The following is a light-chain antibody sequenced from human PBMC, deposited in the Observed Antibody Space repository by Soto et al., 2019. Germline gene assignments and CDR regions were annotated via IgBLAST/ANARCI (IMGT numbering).Light chain of an antibody. CDR2: WAS. Sequence: DIVLTRSPDSLAVSLGERATINCKSSQSVLYSPNNKNYLAWYQQKPGQPPKLLIYWASTRESGVPDRFSGSGSGTDFTLTISSLQAEDVAVYYCQQYYSTPTWTFGQGTKVDI. J-gene: IGKJ1*01. V-gene: IGKV4-1*01. CDR3: QQYYSTPTWT. CDR1: QSVLYSPNNKNY.